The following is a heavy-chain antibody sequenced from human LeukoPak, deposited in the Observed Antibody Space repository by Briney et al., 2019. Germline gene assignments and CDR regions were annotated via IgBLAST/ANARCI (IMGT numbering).Heavy chain of an antibody. CDR3: ARVTTTGYYPHSLDY. J-gene: IGHJ4*02. Sequence: ASVTVSCKASGYTFTNYEISWVRQAPGQGLEWIGWISADNGNTNSAQKFYGRVAMTTDTSTRTASMELRSLRSDDTAVYYCARVTTTGYYPHSLDYWGQGTLVTVSP. CDR2: ISADNGNT. V-gene: IGHV1-18*01. D-gene: IGHD3-9*01. CDR1: GYTFTNYE.